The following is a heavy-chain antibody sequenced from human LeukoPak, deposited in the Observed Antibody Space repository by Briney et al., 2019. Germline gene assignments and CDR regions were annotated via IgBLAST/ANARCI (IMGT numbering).Heavy chain of an antibody. CDR3: ANDRMYSSGWPDY. Sequence: PGGSLRLSCAASGFTFSSYSMHWVRQAPGKGLEWVAFIRYDGSNKYYADSVKGRFTISRDNSKNTLYLQMNSLRAEDTAVYYCANDRMYSSGWPDYWGQGTLVTVSS. CDR2: IRYDGSNK. D-gene: IGHD6-19*01. CDR1: GFTFSSYS. J-gene: IGHJ4*02. V-gene: IGHV3-30*02.